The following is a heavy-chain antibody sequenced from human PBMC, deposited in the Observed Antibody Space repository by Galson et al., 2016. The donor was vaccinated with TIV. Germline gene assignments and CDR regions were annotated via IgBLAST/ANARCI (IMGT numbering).Heavy chain of an antibody. V-gene: IGHV1-69*05. CDR2: VVPQYGTT. CDR1: GVSFNTHG. Sequence: SVKVSCKASGVSFNTHGIVWVRQAPGQGLEWVGEVVPQYGTTTNTQSFQDRVTITTDESPSTAYMEVSRLKSEDTAVYYFARVWGDFRSGPVAFHFGMDVWGQGTTVVVSS. J-gene: IGHJ6*02. D-gene: IGHD6-25*01. CDR3: ARVWGDFRSGPVAFHFGMDV.